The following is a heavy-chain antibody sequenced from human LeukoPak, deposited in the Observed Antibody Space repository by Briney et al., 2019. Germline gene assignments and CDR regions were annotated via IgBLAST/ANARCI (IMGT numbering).Heavy chain of an antibody. Sequence: GGSLRLSCAASGFTFDDYAMHWVRQAPGKGLEWVSGISWNSGSIGYADSVKGRFTISRDNSKNTLYLQMNSLRAEDTAVYYCARGPTAAGGYWGQGTLVTVSS. D-gene: IGHD2-2*01. CDR2: ISWNSGSI. J-gene: IGHJ4*02. CDR3: ARGPTAAGGY. V-gene: IGHV3-9*01. CDR1: GFTFDDYA.